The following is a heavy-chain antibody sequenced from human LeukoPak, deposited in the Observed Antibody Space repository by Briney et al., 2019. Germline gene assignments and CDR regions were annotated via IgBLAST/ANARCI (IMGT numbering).Heavy chain of an antibody. V-gene: IGHV1-2*02. CDR2: LNPNSGGT. Sequence: GASVKVSCKASGYTFTGYYMHWVRQAPGQGLEWMGWLNPNSGGTNYAQKFQGRVTMTRDTSISTAYMELSRLISDDTAVYYCARPVLRSFDWLPETSWFDPWGQGTLVTVSS. D-gene: IGHD3-9*01. CDR3: ARPVLRSFDWLPETSWFDP. CDR1: GYTFTGYY. J-gene: IGHJ5*02.